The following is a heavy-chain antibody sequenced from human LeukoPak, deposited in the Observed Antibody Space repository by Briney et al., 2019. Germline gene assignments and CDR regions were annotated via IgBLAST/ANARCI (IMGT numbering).Heavy chain of an antibody. CDR3: AHSRSGRIAMAGTSAKAYYFDY. CDR2: IYWNDDK. V-gene: IGHV2-5*01. J-gene: IGHJ4*02. CDR1: GFSLSTSGVG. D-gene: IGHD6-19*01. Sequence: SGPTLVKPTQTLTLTCTFSGFSLSTSGVGVGWIRQPPGKALEWLALIYWNDDKRYSPSLKSRLTITKDTSKNQVVLTMTNMDPVDTATYYCAHSRSGRIAMAGTSAKAYYFDYWGQGTLVTVSS.